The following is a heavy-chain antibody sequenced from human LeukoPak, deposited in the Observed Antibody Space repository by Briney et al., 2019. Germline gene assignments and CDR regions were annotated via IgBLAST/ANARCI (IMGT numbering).Heavy chain of an antibody. V-gene: IGHV1-18*01. CDR1: GYMFSSYG. J-gene: IGHJ5*02. CDR2: ISANNGNA. CDR3: ARGWDYYGSGPNGPYNWFDP. Sequence: ASVKVSCKASGYMFSSYGISWVRQAPGQGLEWMGWISANNGNANYAQKLQGRVTMTRDTSTSTAYMELRSLRSDDTAVYYCARGWDYYGSGPNGPYNWFDPWGQGTLVTVSS. D-gene: IGHD3-10*01.